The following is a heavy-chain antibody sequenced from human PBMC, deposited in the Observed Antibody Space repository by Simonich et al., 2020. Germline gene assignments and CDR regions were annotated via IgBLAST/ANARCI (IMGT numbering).Heavy chain of an antibody. V-gene: IGHV1-18*01. CDR3: ARASRGTWWYYYFDY. CDR1: GYTFTSYG. J-gene: IGHJ4*02. Sequence: QVQLVQSGAEVKKPGASVKVSCKASGYTFTSYGISWVRQAPGQGLEWMGWLSADKGNTNNAQNLQGRVTMTTDTSTSTAYMELRSLRSDDTAVYYCARASRGTWWYYYFDYWGQGTLVTVSS. CDR2: LSADKGNT. D-gene: IGHD2-15*01.